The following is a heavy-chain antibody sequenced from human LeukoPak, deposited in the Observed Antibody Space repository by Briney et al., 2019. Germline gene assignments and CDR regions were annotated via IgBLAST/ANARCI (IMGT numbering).Heavy chain of an antibody. V-gene: IGHV3-30-3*01. J-gene: IGHJ4*02. CDR1: GFTFSGYA. CDR3: ARGEGYSYGYY. CDR2: ISYDGSNK. Sequence: AGGSLRLSCAASGFTFSGYAMHWVRQAPGKGLEWVAVISYDGSNKYYADSVKGRFTISRDNSKNTLYLQMNSLRAEDTAVYYCARGEGYSYGYYWGQGTLVTVSS. D-gene: IGHD5-18*01.